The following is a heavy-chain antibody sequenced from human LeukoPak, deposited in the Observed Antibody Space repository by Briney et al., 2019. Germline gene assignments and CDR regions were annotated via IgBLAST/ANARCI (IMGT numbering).Heavy chain of an antibody. CDR1: GGTFSSYA. CDR3: ARAGYCTNGVCYLGYYYYYYMDV. V-gene: IGHV1-8*03. CDR2: INPNSGNT. D-gene: IGHD2-8*01. Sequence: GASVKVSCKAFGGTFSSYAISWVRQAPGQGLEWMGWINPNSGNTGYAQKFQGRVTITRNTSISTAYMELSSLRSEDTAVYYCARAGYCTNGVCYLGYYYYYYMDVWGKGTTVTISS. J-gene: IGHJ6*03.